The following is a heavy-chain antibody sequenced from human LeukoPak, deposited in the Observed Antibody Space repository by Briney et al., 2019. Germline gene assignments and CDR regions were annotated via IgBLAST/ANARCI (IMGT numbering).Heavy chain of an antibody. Sequence: PGGSLRLSCAASGFTFSSYAMHWVRQAPGKGLEWVAVISYDGSNKYYADSVKGRFTISRDNSKNTLYLQMNSLRAEDTAVYYCARVRRRWELLGECDYWGQGTLVTVSS. CDR3: ARVRRRWELLGECDY. CDR1: GFTFSSYA. V-gene: IGHV3-30-3*01. CDR2: ISYDGSNK. D-gene: IGHD1-26*01. J-gene: IGHJ4*02.